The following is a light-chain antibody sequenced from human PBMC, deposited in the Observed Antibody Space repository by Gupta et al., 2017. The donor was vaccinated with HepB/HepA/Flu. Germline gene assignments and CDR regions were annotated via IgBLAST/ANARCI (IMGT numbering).Light chain of an antibody. CDR3: QQYGNSPLT. V-gene: IGKV3-20*01. CDR1: QDVNSNY. Sequence: DTVLPQSPGTLSLSRGDRATRSCRATQDVNSNYLSWYQQRRGQAPRLLIYGASSRATGIPDRFSGSGSATDFTLIISRLEPEDFAVYYCQQYGNSPLTFGQGTKVEI. J-gene: IGKJ1*01. CDR2: GAS.